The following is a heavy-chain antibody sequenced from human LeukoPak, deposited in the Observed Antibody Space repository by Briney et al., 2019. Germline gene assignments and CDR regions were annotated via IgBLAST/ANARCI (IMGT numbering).Heavy chain of an antibody. V-gene: IGHV3-11*01. J-gene: IGHJ3*02. CDR1: GFIFSDYY. CDR3: ARDSLTTATLGDAFDI. D-gene: IGHD4-17*01. CDR2: ISTTGSDR. Sequence: GGSLRLSCAASGFIFSDYYMTWIRQAPGKGLEWVSYISTTGSDRYYTDSVRGRFTISRDNAKDSLYLQMDSLRAEDTAVYYCARDSLTTATLGDAFDIWGQGTMVTVSS.